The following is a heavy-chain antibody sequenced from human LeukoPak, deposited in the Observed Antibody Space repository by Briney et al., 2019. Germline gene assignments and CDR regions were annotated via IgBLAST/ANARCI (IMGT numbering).Heavy chain of an antibody. D-gene: IGHD3-3*02. CDR1: GFTFSSYS. CDR3: ARHFWGYADY. CDR2: IKQDGSEK. V-gene: IGHV3-7*01. J-gene: IGHJ4*02. Sequence: GGSLRLSCATSGFTFSSYSMNWVRQAPGKGLEWVANIKQDGSEKYYVDSVKGRFTISRDNAKNSLYLQMNGLRAEDTAVYYCARHFWGYADYWGQGTLVTVSS.